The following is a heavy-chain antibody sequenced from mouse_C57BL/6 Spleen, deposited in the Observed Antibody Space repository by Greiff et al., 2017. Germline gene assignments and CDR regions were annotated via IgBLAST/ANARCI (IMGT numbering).Heavy chain of an antibody. CDR2: ISSGGSYT. J-gene: IGHJ2*01. CDR1: GFTFSSYG. Sequence: EVQLQESGGDLVKPGGSLKLSCAASGFTFSSYGMSWVRQTPDKRLEWVATISSGGSYTYYPDSVKGRFTISRDNAKNTLYLQMSSLKSEDTAMYYCARQPFYYGSSYPYYFDYWGQGTTLTVSS. CDR3: ARQPFYYGSSYPYYFDY. D-gene: IGHD1-1*01. V-gene: IGHV5-6*01.